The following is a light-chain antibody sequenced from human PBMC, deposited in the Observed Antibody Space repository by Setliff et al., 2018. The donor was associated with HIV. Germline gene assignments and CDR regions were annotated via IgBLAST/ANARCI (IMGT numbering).Light chain of an antibody. V-gene: IGLV3-21*04. J-gene: IGLJ2*01. CDR1: NIGRKS. Sequence: SYELTQPPSVSVAPGKTARITCGGNNIGRKSVHWYQQKPGQAPVLVIYYNSDRPPGIPERFSGSNSGNTATLTISRVEAGDEADYYCQVWDSSSDHVVFGGGTKVTVL. CDR2: YNS. CDR3: QVWDSSSDHVV.